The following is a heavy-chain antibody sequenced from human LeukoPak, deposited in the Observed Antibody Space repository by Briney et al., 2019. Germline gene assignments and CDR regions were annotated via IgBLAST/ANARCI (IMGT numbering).Heavy chain of an antibody. CDR1: GGSISSSSYY. Sequence: SETLSLTCTVSGGSISSSSYYWGWIRQPPGKGLEWIGSIYYSGNTYYNPSLKSRVTISVDTSKNQFSLKLSSVTAADTAVYYCARGVATTNFDYWGQGTLVTVSS. CDR3: ARGVATTNFDY. CDR2: IYYSGNT. V-gene: IGHV4-39*07. D-gene: IGHD5-12*01. J-gene: IGHJ4*02.